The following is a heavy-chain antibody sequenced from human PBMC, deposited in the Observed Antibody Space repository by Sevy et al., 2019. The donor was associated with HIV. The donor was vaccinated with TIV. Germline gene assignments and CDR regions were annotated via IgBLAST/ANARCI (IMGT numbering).Heavy chain of an antibody. CDR1: GFTFSSYG. J-gene: IGHJ6*02. Sequence: GGSLRLSCAASGFTFSSYGMHWVRQAPGKGLEWVAVISYDGSNKYYADSVKGRFTISRDNSKNTLYLQMNSLRAVDTAVYYCAKGQYQLLSSYYYGMDVWGQGTTVTVSS. CDR2: ISYDGSNK. V-gene: IGHV3-30*18. D-gene: IGHD2-2*01. CDR3: AKGQYQLLSSYYYGMDV.